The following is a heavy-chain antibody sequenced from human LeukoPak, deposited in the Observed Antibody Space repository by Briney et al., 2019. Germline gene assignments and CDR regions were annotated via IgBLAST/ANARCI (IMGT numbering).Heavy chain of an antibody. D-gene: IGHD6-19*01. V-gene: IGHV3-23*01. CDR2: ISGSGGST. J-gene: IGHJ4*02. Sequence: QPGGSLRLSCTASGFSFSVYEMNWVRQAPGKGLEWVSVISGSGGSTYYADSVKGRFTISRDNSQNTLYLQMNSLRAEDTAVYYCAKDRTGFSSGWTLDYWGPGTLVTVSS. CDR3: AKDRTGFSSGWTLDY. CDR1: GFSFSVYE.